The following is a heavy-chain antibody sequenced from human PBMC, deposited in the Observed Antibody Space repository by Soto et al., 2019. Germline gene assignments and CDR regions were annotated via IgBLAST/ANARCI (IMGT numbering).Heavy chain of an antibody. J-gene: IGHJ4*02. D-gene: IGHD3-9*01. CDR2: ISAYNGNT. V-gene: IGHV1-18*01. Sequence: ASVKVSCKASGYTFTSYGISWVRQAPGQGLEWMGWISAYNGNTNYAQKLQGRVTMTTDTSTSTAYMELRSLRSDDTAVDYCARDMAVLRYPAWPTDYSGTGPLGTLSS. CDR1: GYTFTSYG. CDR3: ARDMAVLRYPAWPTDY.